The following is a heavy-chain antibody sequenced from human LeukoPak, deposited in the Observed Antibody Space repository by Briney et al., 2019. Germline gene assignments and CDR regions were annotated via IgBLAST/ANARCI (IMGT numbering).Heavy chain of an antibody. CDR2: INHSGST. CDR3: ASTYSPPGIPHLLDYGMDV. J-gene: IGHJ6*02. D-gene: IGHD6-13*01. Sequence: SETLSLTCTVSGGSISSSSYYWSWIRQPPGKGLEWIGEINHSGSTNYNPSLKSRVTISVDTSKNQFSLKLSSVTAADTAVYYCASTYSPPGIPHLLDYGMDVWGQGTTVTVSS. V-gene: IGHV4-39*07. CDR1: GGSISSSSYY.